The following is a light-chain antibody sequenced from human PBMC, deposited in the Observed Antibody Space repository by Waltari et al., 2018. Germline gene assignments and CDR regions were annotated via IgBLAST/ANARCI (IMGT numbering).Light chain of an antibody. V-gene: IGLV3-25*03. J-gene: IGLJ2*01. CDR2: KDT. CDR3: QSADSTSTHVV. Sequence: SCELTQPPSVSVTQGQRATIPCPGDALPKTFAFWYQQKPGQAPVLVTYKDTERPSGVPDRFSGSTSETTVTLTISGVQAEDEADYYCQSADSTSTHVVFGGGTKLTVL. CDR1: ALPKTF.